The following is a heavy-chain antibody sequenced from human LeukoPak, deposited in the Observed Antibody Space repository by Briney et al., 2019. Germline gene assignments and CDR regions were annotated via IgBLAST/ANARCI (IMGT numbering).Heavy chain of an antibody. J-gene: IGHJ3*02. CDR1: GYTFTSYA. Sequence: GASVKVSCKASGYTFTSYAISWVRQAPGQGLEWMGGIIPIFGTANYAQKFQGRVTITTDESTSTAYMELSSLRSEDTAVYYCASLVGWSGYSQAPVDAFDIWGQGTMVTVSS. D-gene: IGHD3-3*01. V-gene: IGHV1-69*05. CDR2: IIPIFGTA. CDR3: ASLVGWSGYSQAPVDAFDI.